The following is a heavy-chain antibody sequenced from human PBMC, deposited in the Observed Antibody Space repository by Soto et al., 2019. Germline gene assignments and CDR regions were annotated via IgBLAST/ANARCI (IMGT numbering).Heavy chain of an antibody. D-gene: IGHD3-10*01. V-gene: IGHV3-23*01. CDR3: AKKVNSGSGSQYFDY. CDR2: FRAGGDDGTT. J-gene: IGHJ4*02. CDR1: GFTFSSYS. Sequence: LRLSCVASGFTFSSYSMSWVRQAPGKGLAWVSGFRAGGDDGTTYYADPVKGRFTISRDNSKNTLFLQMNSLRAEDTAIYYCAKKVNSGSGSQYFDYFGQGTLVTVSS.